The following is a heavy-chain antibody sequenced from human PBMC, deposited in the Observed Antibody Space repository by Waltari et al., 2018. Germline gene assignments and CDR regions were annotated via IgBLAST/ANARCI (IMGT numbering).Heavy chain of an antibody. V-gene: IGHV1-8*01. CDR2: MKPNRGNT. D-gene: IGHD5-18*01. J-gene: IGHJ4*02. CDR3: ARGQSGVQLGVY. Sequence: QVQLVQSGAEVKKPGASVKVSCKASGYTFTSYDINWVRQATGQGLEWMGWMKPNRGNTGYAKKFQGRVTMTRNTSIRTAYMELSSLRSEDTAVYYCARGQSGVQLGVYWGQGTLVIVSS. CDR1: GYTFTSYD.